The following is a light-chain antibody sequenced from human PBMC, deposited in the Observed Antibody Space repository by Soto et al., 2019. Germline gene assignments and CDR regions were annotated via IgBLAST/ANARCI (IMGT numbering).Light chain of an antibody. Sequence: IVLTQSPCTLSLSPGERAILSCGASQTVTSNYLAWYQQKPGQAPRLLIFGASIRVTGIPDRFIGSGSGTDFTLTISRLEPEDFAVYYCQHYVTSLTTFGQGTKVDIK. V-gene: IGKV3-20*01. CDR2: GAS. CDR3: QHYVTSLTT. CDR1: QTVTSNY. J-gene: IGKJ1*01.